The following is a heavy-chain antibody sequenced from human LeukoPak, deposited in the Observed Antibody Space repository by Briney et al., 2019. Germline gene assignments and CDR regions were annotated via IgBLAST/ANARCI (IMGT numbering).Heavy chain of an antibody. J-gene: IGHJ6*03. V-gene: IGHV4-4*02. D-gene: IGHD3-10*01. CDR3: ARKVRGGLRRGYYYYYMDV. CDR2: IYYSGST. CDR1: GGSISSSNW. Sequence: SETLSLTCAVSGGSISSSNWWSWVRQPPGKGLEWIGSIYYSGSTYYNPSLKSRVTISVDTSKNQFSLKLSSVTAADTAVYYCARKVRGGLRRGYYYYYMDVWGKGTTVTISS.